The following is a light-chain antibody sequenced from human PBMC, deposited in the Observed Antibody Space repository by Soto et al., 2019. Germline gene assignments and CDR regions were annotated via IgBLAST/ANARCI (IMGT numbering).Light chain of an antibody. CDR3: SSYTISSTYV. CDR2: GVN. V-gene: IGLV2-18*02. J-gene: IGLJ1*01. Sequence: SALTPPPSVSGSPGQSVAISCTGTSSDVGSYNRVSWYQQPPGTAPKLMIYGVNNRPSGVPDRFSGSKSGNTASLTISGLQAEDEADYYCSSYTISSTYVFGTGTKVTV. CDR1: SSDVGSYNR.